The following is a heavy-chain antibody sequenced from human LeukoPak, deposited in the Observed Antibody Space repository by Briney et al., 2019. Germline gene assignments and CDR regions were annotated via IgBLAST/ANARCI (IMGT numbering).Heavy chain of an antibody. V-gene: IGHV3-23*01. J-gene: IGHJ4*02. CDR3: ARDLPTMVRGVPPPQGVPIDY. Sequence: GGSLRLSCVASGFIFSSYGMSWVRQAPGKGLEWVSAISGSGDSTFYGDSVKGRFTLSRDNSKNTLYPQMNSLRAEDTAVYYCARDLPTMVRGVPPPQGVPIDYWGQGTLVTVSS. CDR2: ISGSGDST. CDR1: GFIFSSYG. D-gene: IGHD3-10*01.